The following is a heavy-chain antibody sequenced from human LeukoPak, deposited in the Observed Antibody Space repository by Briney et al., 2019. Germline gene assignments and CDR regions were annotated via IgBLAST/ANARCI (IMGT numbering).Heavy chain of an antibody. CDR2: INTDGSST. Sequence: GGSLRLSCAASGFTFSNYWMHWVRQAPGKGLVWVSHINTDGSSTSYADSVRGRFTISRDNAKNRLYVQMNSLRAEDTAVYYCATGSGLWSPDYWGQGTLVTVSS. J-gene: IGHJ4*02. V-gene: IGHV3-74*01. CDR1: GFTFSNYW. D-gene: IGHD5-18*01. CDR3: ATGSGLWSPDY.